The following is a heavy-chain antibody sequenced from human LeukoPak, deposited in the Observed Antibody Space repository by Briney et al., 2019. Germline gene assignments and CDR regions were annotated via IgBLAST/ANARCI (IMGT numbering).Heavy chain of an antibody. CDR2: IMPVLDTG. J-gene: IGHJ6*04. Sequence: SVTVSCKASGGSLWRYAFAWVRQAPRQGLEWMGGIMPVLDTGSYAQGLQGRVTITADRSTSTAYMELRSLRPEDTALYYCAARDNGNDLLSYHATDVWGNGTTVTVSS. CDR1: GGSLWRYA. V-gene: IGHV1-69*06. CDR3: AARDNGNDLLSYHATDV. D-gene: IGHD1-1*01.